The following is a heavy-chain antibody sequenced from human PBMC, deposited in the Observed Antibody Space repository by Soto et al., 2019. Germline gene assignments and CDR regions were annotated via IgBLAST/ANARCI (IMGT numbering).Heavy chain of an antibody. V-gene: IGHV3-23*01. J-gene: IGHJ4*02. D-gene: IGHD2-2*01. CDR3: AKFDIVVVPAAMRGLASGQNY. CDR2: VSGNGAIT. CDR1: GFTFSSYA. Sequence: PGGSLRLSCAASGFTFSSYAMSWVRQAPGKGLEWVSAVSGNGAITDYADSVKGRFTISRDNSRNTLYLQMSSLRAEDTAVYYCAKFDIVVVPAAMRGLASGQNYWGQGTLVTVSS.